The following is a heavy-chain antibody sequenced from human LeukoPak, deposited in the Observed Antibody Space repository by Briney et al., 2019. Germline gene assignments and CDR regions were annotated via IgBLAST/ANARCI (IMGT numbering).Heavy chain of an antibody. D-gene: IGHD1-26*01. Sequence: SETLSLTCTAFGGSVSSGGYYWSGSRQHPGWSLACLGYIYYSGSTYYNPSLKSRVTISVDTTKNQFSLKLSSVTAADTAVYYCARHVRGRVGAPAYVNYWGQGTLVTVSS. CDR1: GGSVSSGGYY. CDR2: IYYSGST. CDR3: ARHVRGRVGAPAYVNY. J-gene: IGHJ4*02. V-gene: IGHV4-39*01.